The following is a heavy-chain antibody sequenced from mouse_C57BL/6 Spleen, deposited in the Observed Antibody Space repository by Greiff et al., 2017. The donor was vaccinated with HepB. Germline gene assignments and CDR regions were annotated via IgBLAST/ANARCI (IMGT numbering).Heavy chain of an antibody. Sequence: QVQLQQSGAELAKPGASVKLSCKASGYTFTSYWMHWVKQRPGQGLEWIGYINPSSGYTKYNQKFKDKATLTADKSSSTAYMQLSSLTYEDSAVYYCAREMVYDYDGDYYAMDYWGQGTSVTVSS. D-gene: IGHD2-4*01. J-gene: IGHJ4*01. CDR1: GYTFTSYW. CDR3: AREMVYDYDGDYYAMDY. V-gene: IGHV1-7*01. CDR2: INPSSGYT.